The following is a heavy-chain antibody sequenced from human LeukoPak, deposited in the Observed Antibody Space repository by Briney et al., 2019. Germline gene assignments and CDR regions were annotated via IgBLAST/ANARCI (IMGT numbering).Heavy chain of an antibody. CDR3: AGYCSSTSCRRSWFDP. J-gene: IGHJ5*02. V-gene: IGHV1-24*01. CDR1: GYTLTELS. Sequence: GASVKVSCKVSGYTLTELSMHWVRQAPGKGLEWMGGFDPEDGETIYAQKFQGRVTMTEDTSTDTAYMELSSLRSEDTAVYYCAGYCSSTSCRRSWFDPWGQGTLVTVSS. D-gene: IGHD2-2*01. CDR2: FDPEDGET.